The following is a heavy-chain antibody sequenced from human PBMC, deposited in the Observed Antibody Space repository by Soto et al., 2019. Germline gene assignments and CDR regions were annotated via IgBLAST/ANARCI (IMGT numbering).Heavy chain of an antibody. CDR1: GGSISSGGYY. CDR3: ARDLGTAAAGSGAFDI. D-gene: IGHD6-13*01. V-gene: IGHV4-31*03. J-gene: IGHJ3*02. Sequence: QVQLQESGPGLVKPSQTLSLTCTVSGGSISSGGYYWSWIRQHPGKALEWIGYIYYSGSTYYNPSLKSRVTISVDTSKNQCSLKLSSVTAADTAVYYCARDLGTAAAGSGAFDIWGQGTMVTVSS. CDR2: IYYSGST.